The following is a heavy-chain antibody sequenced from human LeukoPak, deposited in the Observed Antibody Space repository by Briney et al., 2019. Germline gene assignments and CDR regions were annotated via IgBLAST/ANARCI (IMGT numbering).Heavy chain of an antibody. CDR3: AKDSGVVVPAAIIPNWFDP. Sequence: GGSLRLSCAASGFTFSSYAMGWVRQAPGKGLEWVSAISGSGGSTYYADSVKGRFTIFRDNSKNTLYLQMNSLRAEDTAVYYCAKDSGVVVPAAIIPNWFDPWGQGTLVTVSS. CDR2: ISGSGGST. J-gene: IGHJ5*02. D-gene: IGHD2-2*02. CDR1: GFTFSSYA. V-gene: IGHV3-23*01.